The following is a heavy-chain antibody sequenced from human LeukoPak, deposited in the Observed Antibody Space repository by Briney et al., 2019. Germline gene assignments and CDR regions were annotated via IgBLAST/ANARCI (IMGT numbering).Heavy chain of an antibody. V-gene: IGHV4-34*01. CDR2: INHSGST. CDR3: ARGQLGGWFDP. CDR1: GGSFSGYY. J-gene: IGHJ5*02. Sequence: SETLSLTCAVYGGSFSGYYWSWIRQPPGKGLEWIGEINHSGSTNYNPSLKSRVTISVDTSKNQFSLKLSSVTAADTAVYYCARGQLGGWFDPWGQGTLVTVSS. D-gene: IGHD6-13*01.